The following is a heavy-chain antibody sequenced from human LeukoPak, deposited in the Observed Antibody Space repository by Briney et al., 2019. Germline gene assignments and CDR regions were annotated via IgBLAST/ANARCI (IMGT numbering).Heavy chain of an antibody. CDR1: GGSISSSSYY. V-gene: IGHV4-39*01. D-gene: IGHD2-2*01. CDR3: ARHGGYCSSSSGSAYNWCDL. CDR2: IYYSGST. Sequence: SETLSLTCTVSGGSISSSSYYWGWIRQPPGTGLEWIGSIYYSGSTYYNPSLKSRVTISVDTSKNQFSLKLSSVTAADTAVYYCARHGGYCSSSSGSAYNWCDLWGEGTLVTVSS. J-gene: IGHJ5*02.